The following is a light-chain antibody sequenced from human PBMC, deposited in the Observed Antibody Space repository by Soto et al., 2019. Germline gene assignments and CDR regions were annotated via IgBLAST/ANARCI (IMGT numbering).Light chain of an antibody. J-gene: IGLJ3*02. CDR3: SSYSACNNFYIV. CDR1: SSDVGVYNY. CDR2: EVT. Sequence: QSALTQPPSASGSPGQSVTISCTGTSSDVGVYNYVSWYQQYPGRAPKLMIYEVTKRPSGVPDRFSGSKSGNTASLTVSGLHAEDEADYYCSSYSACNNFYIVFGGGTKLTVL. V-gene: IGLV2-8*01.